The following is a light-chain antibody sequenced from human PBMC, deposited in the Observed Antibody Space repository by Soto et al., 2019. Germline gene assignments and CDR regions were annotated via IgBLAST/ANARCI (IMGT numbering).Light chain of an antibody. CDR3: QQSYSNPDV. CDR2: AAS. V-gene: IGKV1-39*01. Sequence: DIQMTQSPSSLSASVGDRVTITCRASQSISSYLNWYQQKLGKAPKLLIYAASSLQSGVSSRFSGGGSGTYLTRTISSLQPVDFVIYYCQQSYSNPDVLGQGTKLEIK. CDR1: QSISSY. J-gene: IGKJ2*01.